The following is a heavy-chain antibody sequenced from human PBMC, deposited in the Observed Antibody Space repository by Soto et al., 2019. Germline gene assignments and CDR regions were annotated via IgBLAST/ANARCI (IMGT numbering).Heavy chain of an antibody. CDR2: IYYSGST. D-gene: IGHD5-18*01. J-gene: IGHJ4*02. Sequence: QLQLQESGPGLVKPSETLSLTCTVSGGSISSSSYYWGWIRQPPGKGLEWIGSIYYSGSTYYNPSLKSRVTLSVDTSKNQFSLKLSSVTAADTAVYYCARPTFYTAMVPDWGQGTLVTVSS. CDR1: GGSISSSSYY. V-gene: IGHV4-39*01. CDR3: ARPTFYTAMVPD.